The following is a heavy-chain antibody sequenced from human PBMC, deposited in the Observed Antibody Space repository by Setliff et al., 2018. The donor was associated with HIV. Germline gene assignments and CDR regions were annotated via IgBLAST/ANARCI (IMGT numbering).Heavy chain of an antibody. CDR3: ARGRSRYYYDGSGYYVDY. D-gene: IGHD3-22*01. Sequence: SETLSLTCTVSGGPISRYYWSWIRQPPGKGLEWIAYIFYRGSTNYNPSLKSRVTLSVDTSKNQLSLKLSSVTAADTAVYYCARGRSRYYYDGSGYYVDYWGQGTLVTVSS. V-gene: IGHV4-59*01. CDR2: IFYRGST. CDR1: GGPISRYY. J-gene: IGHJ4*02.